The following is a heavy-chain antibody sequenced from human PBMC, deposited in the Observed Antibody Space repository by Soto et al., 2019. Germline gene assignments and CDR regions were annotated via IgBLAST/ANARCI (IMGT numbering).Heavy chain of an antibody. D-gene: IGHD3-10*01. CDR1: GYTFTIYG. J-gene: IGHJ6*02. CDR2: ISAYNGNT. Sequence: ASVKRSCKASGYTFTIYGISWVRQAPGQGLEWMGWISAYNGNTNYAQKLQGRVTMTTDTSTSTAYMELRSLRSDDTAVYYCARVAGSGISYGMDVWGQGTTVTVSS. V-gene: IGHV1-18*04. CDR3: ARVAGSGISYGMDV.